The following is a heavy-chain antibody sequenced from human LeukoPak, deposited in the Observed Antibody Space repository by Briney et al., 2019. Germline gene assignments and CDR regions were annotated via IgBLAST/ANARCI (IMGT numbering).Heavy chain of an antibody. Sequence: SSETLSLTCTVSGGSISSSGYYWGWIRQPPGKGLEWIGSIYYSGSTYYNPSLKSRVTISVDTSKNQFSLKLSSVTAADTAVYYCATTFEYSSSSSPMGYWGQGTLVTVSS. CDR3: ATTFEYSSSSSPMGY. J-gene: IGHJ4*02. D-gene: IGHD6-6*01. CDR2: IYYSGST. V-gene: IGHV4-39*01. CDR1: GGSISSSGYY.